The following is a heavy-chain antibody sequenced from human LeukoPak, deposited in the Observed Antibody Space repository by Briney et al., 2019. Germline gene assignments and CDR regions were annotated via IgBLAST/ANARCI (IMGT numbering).Heavy chain of an antibody. D-gene: IGHD3-22*01. CDR3: ARDPRYYDSSGYYYDY. CDR1: GFTFSTYI. Sequence: GGSLRLSCAASGFTFSTYIMNWVRQAPGKGLEWVSSISGSSIYIYYADSVKGRFTISRDNAKNSLYLQMNSLRAEDTAVYYCARDPRYYDSSGYYYDYSGQGTLVTVSS. V-gene: IGHV3-21*01. J-gene: IGHJ4*02. CDR2: ISGSSIYI.